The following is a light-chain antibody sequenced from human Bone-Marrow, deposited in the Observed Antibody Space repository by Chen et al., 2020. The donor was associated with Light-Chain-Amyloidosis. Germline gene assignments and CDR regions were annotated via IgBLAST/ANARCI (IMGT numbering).Light chain of an antibody. CDR1: NIGSTS. Sequence: SYVLTQPSSVSVAPGQTATIACGGNNIGSTSVHWYQQTPGQAPLLVVYDDMDRPAGIPERLSDSNSGNTATRPISRFEAGDEADYCCQVWDRSSDRPVFGGGTKLTVL. CDR2: DDM. J-gene: IGLJ3*02. CDR3: QVWDRSSDRPV. V-gene: IGLV3-21*02.